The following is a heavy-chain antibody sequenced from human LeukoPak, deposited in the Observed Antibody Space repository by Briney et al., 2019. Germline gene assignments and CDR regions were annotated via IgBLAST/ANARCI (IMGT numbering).Heavy chain of an antibody. V-gene: IGHV3-73*01. CDR2: IRSKANSYAT. CDR1: GFTFSGSA. CDR3: TRLSGIADFDY. D-gene: IGHD6-13*01. J-gene: IGHJ4*02. Sequence: PGGSLRLSCAASGFTFSGSAMHWVRQASGKGLEWVGRIRSKANSYATACAASVKGRFTISRDDSKNTAYLQMNSLKTEDTAVYYCTRLSGIADFDYWGQGTLVTVSS.